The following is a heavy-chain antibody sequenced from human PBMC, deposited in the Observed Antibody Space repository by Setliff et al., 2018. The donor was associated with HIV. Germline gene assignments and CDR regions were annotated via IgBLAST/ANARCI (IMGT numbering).Heavy chain of an antibody. J-gene: IGHJ4*02. V-gene: IGHV3-7*01. CDR1: GFTVSSNY. CDR2: IKEDGSDK. Sequence: GGSLRLSCAASGFTVSSNYMSWVRQAPGKGLEWVANIKEDGSDKAYVDSVKGRFTISRDNAKNSLYLQMNSLRVDDTAVYYCARDHGGKDYWGQGTLVTVSS. CDR3: ARDHGGKDY.